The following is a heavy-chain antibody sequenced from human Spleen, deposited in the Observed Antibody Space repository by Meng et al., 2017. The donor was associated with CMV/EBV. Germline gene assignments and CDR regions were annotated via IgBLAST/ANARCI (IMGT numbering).Heavy chain of an antibody. D-gene: IGHD4/OR15-4a*01. CDR1: GYSFTNYW. J-gene: IGHJ5*02. CDR3: ARQGTNYVRGRNWFDP. V-gene: IGHV5-51*01. Sequence: ESLKISCKGSGYSFTNYWIGWVRQMPGRGLEWMGIISPGDSDTRYSPSFQGQVTISADKSISTAYLQWSSLKASDTAMYYCARQGTNYVRGRNWFDPWGQGTLVTVSS. CDR2: ISPGDSDT.